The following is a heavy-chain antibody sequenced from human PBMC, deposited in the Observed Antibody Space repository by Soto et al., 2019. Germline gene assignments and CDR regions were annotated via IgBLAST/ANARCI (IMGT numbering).Heavy chain of an antibody. J-gene: IGHJ4*02. Sequence: QVQLQQWSEGLLKPSETLSLTCAVYGGSFSGYYWSWIRQPPGKGLEWIGEINHSGSTNYNPSLKSRVTISVDTSKNQFSLKLSSVTAADTAVYYCARSVRTRMNYWGQGTLVTVSS. CDR2: INHSGST. CDR3: ARSVRTRMNY. D-gene: IGHD1-1*01. CDR1: GGSFSGYY. V-gene: IGHV4-34*01.